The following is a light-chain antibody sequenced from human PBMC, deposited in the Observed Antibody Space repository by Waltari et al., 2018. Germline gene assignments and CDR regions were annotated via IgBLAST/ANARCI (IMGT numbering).Light chain of an antibody. J-gene: IGKJ1*01. CDR3: QQYGTARA. CDR1: QSISSTS. V-gene: IGKV3-20*01. CDR2: GAS. Sequence: ETVLTQSPGTLSLSPGDRATLSCSASQSISSTSLAWYHQKPGQPPSPLIFGASSRATGTPDRFSGSGSGTDFTLTISRLEPEDFAVYYCQQYGTARAFGQGTKVEI.